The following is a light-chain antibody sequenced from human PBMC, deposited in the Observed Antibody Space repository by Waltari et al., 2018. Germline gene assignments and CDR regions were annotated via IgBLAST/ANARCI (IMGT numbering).Light chain of an antibody. CDR3: QHYGASPFR. Sequence: EIVLTQSPGSLSLSPGERASLSCRASQSIIGNYLAWFQQIPGQAPRLLIHRASTRAAGIPDRFSGSGSGADFTLTISRVEPEDFAVYYCQHYGASPFRFGQGTNLEIK. J-gene: IGKJ2*03. CDR2: RAS. V-gene: IGKV3-20*01. CDR1: QSIIGNY.